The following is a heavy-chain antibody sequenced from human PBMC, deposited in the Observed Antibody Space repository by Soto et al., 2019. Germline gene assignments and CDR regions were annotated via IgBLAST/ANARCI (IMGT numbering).Heavy chain of an antibody. V-gene: IGHV1-18*04. CDR1: GYTFTAYG. J-gene: IGHJ5*02. CDR3: ARFWYYGTGSSCLDH. D-gene: IGHD3-10*01. Sequence: QVQLVQSGAEVKKPGASVKVSCKASGYTFTAYGIGWVRQAPGQGLESMGWISTNNGNTNYAQNLQARVSMTTDTSTSTAYMELRSLTSDGTAVYFCARFWYYGTGSSCLDHWGQGTLVTVSS. CDR2: ISTNNGNT.